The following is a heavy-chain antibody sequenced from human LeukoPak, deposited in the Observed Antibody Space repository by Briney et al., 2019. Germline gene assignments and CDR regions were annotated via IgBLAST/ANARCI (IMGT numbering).Heavy chain of an antibody. D-gene: IGHD6-6*01. Sequence: PGGSLRLSCAASGFTFDDSVMSWVRQVPGKGLEWVSGINWNGGSTGYVDSVKGRFTISRDNAKNSLYLQMNSLRAEDTAVYYCARELRPYSSSSRYFQHWGQGTLVTVSS. CDR1: GFTFDDSV. CDR2: INWNGGST. CDR3: ARELRPYSSSSRYFQH. J-gene: IGHJ1*01. V-gene: IGHV3-20*04.